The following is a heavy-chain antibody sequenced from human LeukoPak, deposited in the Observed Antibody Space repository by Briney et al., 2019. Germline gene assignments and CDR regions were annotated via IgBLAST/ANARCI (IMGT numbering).Heavy chain of an antibody. Sequence: PGGSLRLSCAASGFTFSTYGMSWVRQAPGKGLEWVSGISGSGGSRFYTDSVKGRFTISRDNSKNTLYLQMNSLRAEDTAVYYCAKLRGWELPDLFDYWGQGTLVTVSS. D-gene: IGHD1-26*01. CDR2: ISGSGGSR. J-gene: IGHJ4*02. CDR3: AKLRGWELPDLFDY. CDR1: GFTFSTYG. V-gene: IGHV3-23*01.